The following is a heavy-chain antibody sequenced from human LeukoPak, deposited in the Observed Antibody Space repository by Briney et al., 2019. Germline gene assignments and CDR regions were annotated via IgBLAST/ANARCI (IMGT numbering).Heavy chain of an antibody. Sequence: ASVKVSCKASGYTFTCYAMNWVRQAPGQGLEWMGWINTNTGNPTYAQGFTGRFVFSLDTSVSTAYLQISSLKAEDTAVYYCAREVRGFLEWWRSDAFDIWGQGTMVTVSS. CDR2: INTNTGNP. V-gene: IGHV7-4-1*02. J-gene: IGHJ3*02. CDR3: AREVRGFLEWWRSDAFDI. CDR1: GYTFTCYA. D-gene: IGHD3-3*01.